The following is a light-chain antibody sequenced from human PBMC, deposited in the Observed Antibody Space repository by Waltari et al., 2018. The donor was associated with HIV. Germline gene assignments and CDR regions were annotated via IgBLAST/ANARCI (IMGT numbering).Light chain of an antibody. V-gene: IGLV1-44*01. Sequence: QSVLTQPPSASGTPGQRVNIPCSGSSSNIRTNTVNWYQQLPGTAPKLLIYSNNQRPSGVPDRFSGSKSGASSSLAISGLQSDDEADYYCAAWTDIMSGWLFGGGTKLTVL. CDR3: AAWTDIMSGWL. CDR2: SNN. CDR1: SSNIRTNT. J-gene: IGLJ3*02.